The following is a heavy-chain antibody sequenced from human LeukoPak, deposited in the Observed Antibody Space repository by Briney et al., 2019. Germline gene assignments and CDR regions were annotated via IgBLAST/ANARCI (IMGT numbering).Heavy chain of an antibody. CDR3: VKDGDWTFDV. V-gene: IGHV3-30*02. J-gene: IGHJ3*01. CDR2: MGRDKNTK. D-gene: IGHD2-21*01. Sequence: GGSLRLSWAASGFTFTMSGMHWVRQARGEGLEWVAFMGRDKNTKYYADSVKGRFTISGDSSYNTAFLQVNSLRTEDTALYYCVKDGDWTFDVWGQGTMVTVSS. CDR1: GFTFTMSG.